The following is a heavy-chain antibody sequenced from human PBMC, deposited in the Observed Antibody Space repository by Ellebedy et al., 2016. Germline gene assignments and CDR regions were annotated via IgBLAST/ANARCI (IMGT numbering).Heavy chain of an antibody. Sequence: GESLKISXAASGFTFGSYAMSWVRQAPGKGLEWVSVISGSGDITYYADPVRGRFTISRDNSKNTLYLQMNSLRAEDTAVYSCAKDGPPSGNPPNDLDYWGQGTLVTVSS. J-gene: IGHJ4*02. D-gene: IGHD1-1*01. CDR2: ISGSGDIT. CDR1: GFTFGSYA. V-gene: IGHV3-23*01. CDR3: AKDGPPSGNPPNDLDY.